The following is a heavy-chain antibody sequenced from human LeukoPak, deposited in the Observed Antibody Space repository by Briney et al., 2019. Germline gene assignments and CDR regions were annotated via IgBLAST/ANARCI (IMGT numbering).Heavy chain of an antibody. V-gene: IGHV3-30*03. D-gene: IGHD2-15*01. CDR3: ARAPRHIVVVVAALVY. J-gene: IGHJ4*02. CDR1: GITFRNYG. Sequence: GGSLRLSCAASGITFRNYGLHWVRQAPGKGLEWLAVMSYDVSNKYYADSVKGRFIISRDDSKNTLYLQMNSLRAEDTAVYYCARAPRHIVVVVAALVYWGQGTLVTVSS. CDR2: MSYDVSNK.